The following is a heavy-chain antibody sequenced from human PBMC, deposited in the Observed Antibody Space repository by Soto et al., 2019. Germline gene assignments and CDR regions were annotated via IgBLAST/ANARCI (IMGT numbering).Heavy chain of an antibody. CDR3: AKDHQGSPYYDILTGQAPFDY. D-gene: IGHD3-9*01. J-gene: IGHJ4*02. V-gene: IGHV3-23*01. CDR1: GFTFSSYA. Sequence: PGGSLRLSCAASGFTFSSYAMSWVRQAPGKGLEWVSAISGSGGSTYYADSVKGRFTISRDNSKNTLYLQMNSLRAEDTAVYYCAKDHQGSPYYDILTGQAPFDYWGQGTLVTVSS. CDR2: ISGSGGST.